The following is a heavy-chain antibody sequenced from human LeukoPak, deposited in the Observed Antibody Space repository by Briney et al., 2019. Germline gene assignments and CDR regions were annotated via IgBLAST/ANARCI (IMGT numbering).Heavy chain of an antibody. CDR2: ISGSGGTT. J-gene: IGHJ4*02. CDR3: AKGSYCDY. CDR1: GFTFSSYA. V-gene: IGHV3-23*01. Sequence: GGSLRLSCAVSGFTFSSYAMSWVRQAPGKGLEWVSGISGSGGTTYYAESVKGRFTISRDNSKNTLYLQMNNLRAEDTAVYYCAKGSYCDYWGQGTLVTVSS.